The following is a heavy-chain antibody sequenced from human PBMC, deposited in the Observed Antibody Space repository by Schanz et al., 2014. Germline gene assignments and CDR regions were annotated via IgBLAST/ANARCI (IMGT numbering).Heavy chain of an antibody. CDR3: ATNSPCRMGRASNAFHA. V-gene: IGHV1-46*03. CDR1: GYTFTTYY. CDR2: INPSSGTT. D-gene: IGHD3-10*01. J-gene: IGHJ3*01. Sequence: QVQLVQSGAEVKKPGVSVKVSCKASGYTFTTYYIHWVRQAPGQGLEWMGKINPSSGTTRIAQNFQHRLAVTRDTSTRTVDMELSSRRSEDTAVYYCATNSPCRMGRASNAFHAWGQGTMVTVSS.